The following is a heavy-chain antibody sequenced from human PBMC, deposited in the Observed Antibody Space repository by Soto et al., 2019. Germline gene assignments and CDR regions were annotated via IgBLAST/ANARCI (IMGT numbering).Heavy chain of an antibody. J-gene: IGHJ4*02. CDR3: ARPLYYYDSSGYYYADKFYYFDY. CDR2: ISSSSSTI. V-gene: IGHV3-48*02. CDR1: GFTFSSYS. Sequence: GGSLRLSCAAPGFTFSSYSMNWVRQAPGKGLEWVSYISSSSSTIYYADSVKGRFTISRDNAKNSLYLQMNSLRDEDTAVYYCARPLYYYDSSGYYYADKFYYFDYWGQGTLVTVSS. D-gene: IGHD3-22*01.